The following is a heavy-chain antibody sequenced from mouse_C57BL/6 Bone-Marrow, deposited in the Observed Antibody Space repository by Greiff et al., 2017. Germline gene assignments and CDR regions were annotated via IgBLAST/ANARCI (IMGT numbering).Heavy chain of an antibody. CDR3: ARIYDGYGDYAMDY. D-gene: IGHD2-3*01. J-gene: IGHJ4*01. Sequence: LVESGAELVRPGTSVKMSCKASGYTFTNYWIGWAKQRPGHGLEWIGDIYPGGGYTNYNEKFKGKATLTADKSSSTAYMQFSSLTSEDSAIYYCARIYDGYGDYAMDYWGQGTSVTVSS. V-gene: IGHV1-63*01. CDR2: IYPGGGYT. CDR1: GYTFTNYW.